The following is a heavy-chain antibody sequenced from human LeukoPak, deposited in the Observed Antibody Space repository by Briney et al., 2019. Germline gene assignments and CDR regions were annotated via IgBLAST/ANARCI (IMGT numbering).Heavy chain of an antibody. Sequence: PGGSLRLSCAASGFTFSSYWMHWVRQAPGKGLVWVSRINSDGSSTSYADSVKGRFTISRDNSKNTLYLQMNSLRAEDTAVYYCARDPGDGYDCFDYWGQGTLVTVSS. J-gene: IGHJ4*02. CDR1: GFTFSSYW. CDR3: ARDPGDGYDCFDY. V-gene: IGHV3-74*01. D-gene: IGHD5-24*01. CDR2: INSDGSST.